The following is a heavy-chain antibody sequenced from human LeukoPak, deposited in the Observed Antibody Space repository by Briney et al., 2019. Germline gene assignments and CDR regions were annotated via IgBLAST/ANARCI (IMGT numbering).Heavy chain of an antibody. Sequence: PGGSLRLSCAASGFTFEDYAMIWVRQVPGKGLEWVAGISDNSKSRGYADSVKGRFTFSRDNAKNSLFLQMNSLRADDTAVYYCARDDSSGYYYFDNWGQGTLVTVSS. D-gene: IGHD3-22*01. J-gene: IGHJ4*02. CDR2: ISDNSKSR. CDR3: ARDDSSGYYYFDN. V-gene: IGHV3-9*01. CDR1: GFTFEDYA.